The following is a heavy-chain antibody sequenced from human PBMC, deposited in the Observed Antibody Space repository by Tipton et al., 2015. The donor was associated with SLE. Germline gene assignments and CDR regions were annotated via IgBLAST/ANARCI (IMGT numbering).Heavy chain of an antibody. Sequence: QLVQSGAEVKKPGASVKVSCKASGYTFPNYVLNWVRQAPGQGLEWMGWISAHNGNTKLQQKFQGIVLMTTDTSTNTAFMELRGLSYDDTALYYCVRDAVGWFDTWCQGPLVTVSP. D-gene: IGHD2-15*01. J-gene: IGHJ5*01. CDR3: VRDAVGWFDT. CDR2: ISAHNGNT. V-gene: IGHV1-18*01. CDR1: GYTFPNYV.